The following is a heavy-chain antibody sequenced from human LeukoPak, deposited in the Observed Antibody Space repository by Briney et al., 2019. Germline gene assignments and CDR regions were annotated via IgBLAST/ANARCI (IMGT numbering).Heavy chain of an antibody. Sequence: PGRSLRLSCAASGFTVTSNYMSGVRQAPGKGLEWVSVIYSDDSTYYADSVKGRFTISRDNSKNTLYLQMNSLRAEDTAVYYCARVQGGGLPRWYWGQGNLVTVSS. J-gene: IGHJ4*02. V-gene: IGHV3-66*01. D-gene: IGHD2-15*01. CDR1: GFTVTSNY. CDR2: IYSDDST. CDR3: ARVQGGGLPRWY.